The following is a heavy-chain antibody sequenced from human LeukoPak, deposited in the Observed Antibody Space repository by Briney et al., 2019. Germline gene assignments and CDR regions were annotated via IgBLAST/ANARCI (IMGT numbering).Heavy chain of an antibody. J-gene: IGHJ6*02. D-gene: IGHD5-12*01. Sequence: SETLSLTCTVSGGSFSSSSYSWAWIRQTPGRGVEWIVTIYYSGSTYYNPSLKSRVTISVDTSKNQFSLNLSSVTAADTAVFHCARRGFSGHGSIYAMDVWGQGTTVTVSS. CDR3: ARRGFSGHGSIYAMDV. CDR1: GGSFSSSSYS. CDR2: IYYSGST. V-gene: IGHV4-39*01.